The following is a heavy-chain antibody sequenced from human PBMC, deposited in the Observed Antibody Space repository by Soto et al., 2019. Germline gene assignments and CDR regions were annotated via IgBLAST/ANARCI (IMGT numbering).Heavy chain of an antibody. Sequence: PSQTLSLTCAISGDSVSSNSAALNLIMQSPSRGLEWLGRTYYRSKWYNDYAVSVKSRITINPDTSKNQFSLQLNSVTPEDTAVYYCAREERYNWNDGWFDPWGQGTLVTVSS. V-gene: IGHV6-1*01. D-gene: IGHD1-1*01. CDR2: TYYRSKWYN. J-gene: IGHJ5*02. CDR3: AREERYNWNDGWFDP. CDR1: GDSVSSNSAA.